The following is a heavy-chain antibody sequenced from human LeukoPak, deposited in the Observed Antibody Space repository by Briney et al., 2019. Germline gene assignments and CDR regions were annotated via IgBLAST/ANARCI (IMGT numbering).Heavy chain of an antibody. J-gene: IGHJ6*02. D-gene: IGHD2-2*01. CDR3: ARDIVDVVVPAAFLNFGGMDV. Sequence: ASVKVSCKASGGTFSSYAISWVRQAPGQGLEWMGRIIPILGIANYAQKFQGRVTITADKSTSTAYMELSSLRSEDTAVYYCARDIVDVVVPAAFLNFGGMDVWGQGTTVTVSS. CDR1: GGTFSSYA. V-gene: IGHV1-69*04. CDR2: IIPILGIA.